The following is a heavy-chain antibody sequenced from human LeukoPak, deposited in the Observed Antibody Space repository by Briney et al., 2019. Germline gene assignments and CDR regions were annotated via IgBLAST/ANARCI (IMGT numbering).Heavy chain of an antibody. CDR3: ARLSDSSGWPRIDY. V-gene: IGHV1-2*02. D-gene: IGHD6-19*01. Sequence: ASVKVSCKASGYTFTGYYMHWVRQAPGQGLEWMGWINPNSGGTNYAQKFQGRVTMTRDTSISTAYMELSRLRSDDTAAYYCARLSDSSGWPRIDYWGQGTLVTVSS. CDR2: INPNSGGT. J-gene: IGHJ4*02. CDR1: GYTFTGYY.